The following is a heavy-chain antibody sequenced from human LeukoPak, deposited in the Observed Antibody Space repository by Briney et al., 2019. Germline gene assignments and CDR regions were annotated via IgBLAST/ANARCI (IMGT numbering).Heavy chain of an antibody. CDR2: INSDGSST. CDR3: VRGADTGYSSDS. V-gene: IGHV3-74*01. J-gene: IGHJ4*02. D-gene: IGHD3-9*01. CDR1: GFTFSSYW. Sequence: GGSLRLSCAASGFTFSSYWMHWVRQAPGKGLVWVSRINSDGSSTSYADSVKGRFSISRDNAENTLYLQMNSLRVEDTAVYYCVRGADTGYSSDSWGQGTLVTVSS.